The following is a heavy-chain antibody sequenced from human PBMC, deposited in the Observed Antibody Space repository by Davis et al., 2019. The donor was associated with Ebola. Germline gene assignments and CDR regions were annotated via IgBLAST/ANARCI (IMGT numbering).Heavy chain of an antibody. D-gene: IGHD1-1*01. J-gene: IGHJ6*02. CDR3: ARLEGGYGMDV. Sequence: MPSETLSLTCTVSGGSISSGGYYWSWIRQHPGKGLEWIGYIYYSGSTYYNPSLKSRVTISVDTSKNQFSLKLSSVTAADTAVYYCARLEGGYGMDVWGQGTTVTVSS. CDR1: GGSISSGGYY. V-gene: IGHV4-31*03. CDR2: IYYSGST.